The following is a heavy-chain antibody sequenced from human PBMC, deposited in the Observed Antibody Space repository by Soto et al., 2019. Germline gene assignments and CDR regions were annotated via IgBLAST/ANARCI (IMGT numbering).Heavy chain of an antibody. CDR1: GGSFSGYY. J-gene: IGHJ4*02. Sequence: QVQLQQWGAGLLKPSETLSLTCAVYGGSFSGYYWSWIRQPPGKGLEWIGEINHSGSTNYNPSLKSRVTISVDTSKNQFSLKLSSVTAADTAVYYCARGIYGSGSYYFDYWGQGTLVAVSS. D-gene: IGHD3-10*01. CDR2: INHSGST. CDR3: ARGIYGSGSYYFDY. V-gene: IGHV4-34*01.